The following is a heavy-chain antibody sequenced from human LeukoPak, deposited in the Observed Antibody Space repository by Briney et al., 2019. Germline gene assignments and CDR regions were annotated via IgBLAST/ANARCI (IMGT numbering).Heavy chain of an antibody. J-gene: IGHJ4*02. CDR2: ISSSSSYK. D-gene: IGHD4-11*01. Sequence: GGSLRLSCAASGFTLTGYSMNRVRQGPGKGLEWVSSISSSSSYKYYADSVKGRSTISRDNAKNSLYLQMNSLRAEDTAVHYCARDYSRTFDYWGQGTLVTVSS. V-gene: IGHV3-21*01. CDR3: ARDYSRTFDY. CDR1: GFTLTGYS.